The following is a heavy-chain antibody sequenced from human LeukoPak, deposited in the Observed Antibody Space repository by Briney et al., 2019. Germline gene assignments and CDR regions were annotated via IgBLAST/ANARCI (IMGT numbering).Heavy chain of an antibody. CDR3: TTLHIVDY. J-gene: IGHJ4*02. CDR2: ISTDGNTA. Sequence: GRSLRLSCVASGFTLSNYWMHWVRQAPGKGLVWVSRISTDGNTATYADSVKGRFSISRDNAKTTLYLQMNRLRAEDTAVYYCTTLHIVDYWAQGTLVTVSS. D-gene: IGHD2-15*01. V-gene: IGHV3-74*01. CDR1: GFTLSNYW.